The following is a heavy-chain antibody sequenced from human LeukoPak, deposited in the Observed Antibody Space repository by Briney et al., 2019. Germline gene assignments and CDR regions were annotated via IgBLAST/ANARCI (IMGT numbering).Heavy chain of an antibody. CDR3: AREGVMAPYYFDY. J-gene: IGHJ4*02. Sequence: GGSLRLSCAASGFTFSSFEMNWVRQAPGKGLEWVSYISSSRSTIYYADSVKGRFTFSRDNAKNSLYLQMNSLRVEDTAVYYCAREGVMAPYYFDYWGQGTLVTVSS. CDR2: ISSSRSTI. D-gene: IGHD3-16*01. CDR1: GFTFSSFE. V-gene: IGHV3-48*03.